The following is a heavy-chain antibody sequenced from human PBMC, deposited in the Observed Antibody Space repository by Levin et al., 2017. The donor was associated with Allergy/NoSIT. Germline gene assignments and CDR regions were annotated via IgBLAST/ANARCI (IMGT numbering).Heavy chain of an antibody. Sequence: GGSLRLSCAGSGFALSDSAMTWVRQAPGEGLVWVSGISDSGSSTYYAESVKGRFTISRDFSTNTVFLQMNNLNAEDTALYYCARGSYCSAGTCYARLGYWGQGTLVTVSS. J-gene: IGHJ4*02. CDR1: GFALSDSA. V-gene: IGHV3-23*01. CDR2: ISDSGSST. CDR3: ARGSYCSAGTCYARLGY. D-gene: IGHD2-15*01.